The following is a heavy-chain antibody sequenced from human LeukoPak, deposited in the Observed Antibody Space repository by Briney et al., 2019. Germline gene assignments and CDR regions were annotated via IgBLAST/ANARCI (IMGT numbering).Heavy chain of an antibody. D-gene: IGHD3-10*01. CDR3: ARGTDYYGSGSYTFGY. Sequence: GASGTVSCNASGGSFTSYSISGVRQAPAQGLEWMGRIIPIFGTANYAQKFQGRVTITTDESTSTAYMELSSLRSEDTAVYYCARGTDYYGSGSYTFGYWGEGTLVTVPS. V-gene: IGHV1-69*05. CDR2: IIPIFGTA. CDR1: GGSFTSYS. J-gene: IGHJ4*02.